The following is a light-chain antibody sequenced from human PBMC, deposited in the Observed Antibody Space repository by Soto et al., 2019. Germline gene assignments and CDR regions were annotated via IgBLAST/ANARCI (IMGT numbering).Light chain of an antibody. CDR3: ETWDSNTRV. CDR2: LEGSGSY. Sequence: QSVLTQSSSASASLGSSVKLTCTLSSGHSSNIIAWHQQQPGKAPRYLMKLEGSGSYNKGSGVPDRFSGSSSGADRYLTISHLQSEDESDYYCETWDSNTRVFGGGTKLTVL. J-gene: IGLJ3*02. CDR1: SGHSSNI. V-gene: IGLV4-60*03.